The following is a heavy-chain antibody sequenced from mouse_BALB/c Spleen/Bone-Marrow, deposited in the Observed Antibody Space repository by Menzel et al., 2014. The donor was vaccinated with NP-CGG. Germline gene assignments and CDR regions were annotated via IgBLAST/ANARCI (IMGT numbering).Heavy chain of an antibody. J-gene: IGHJ1*01. CDR2: IYPGSGNT. Sequence: QVQLQQSGPELVKPGASVKIPRKASGYTFTDYYINWVKQKPGQGLEWIGWIYPGSGNTKFNERFKGKATLTVDTSSSTAYMQLSSLTSEDTAVYFCARILYWYFDVWGAGTTVTVSS. V-gene: IGHV1-84*02. CDR3: ARILYWYFDV. CDR1: GYTFTDYY.